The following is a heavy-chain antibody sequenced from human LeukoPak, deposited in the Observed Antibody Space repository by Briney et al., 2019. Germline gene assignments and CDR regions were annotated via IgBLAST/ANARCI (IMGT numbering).Heavy chain of an antibody. D-gene: IGHD3-16*02. CDR3: ARDLGVITFGGVIADY. CDR2: IIPILGIA. CDR1: GYTFTSYG. J-gene: IGHJ4*02. V-gene: IGHV1-69*04. Sequence: GASVKVSCKAPGYTFTSYGISWVRQAPGQGLEWMGRIIPILGIANYAQKFQGRVTITADKSTSTAYMELSSLRSEDTAVYYCARDLGVITFGGVIADYWGQGTLVTVSS.